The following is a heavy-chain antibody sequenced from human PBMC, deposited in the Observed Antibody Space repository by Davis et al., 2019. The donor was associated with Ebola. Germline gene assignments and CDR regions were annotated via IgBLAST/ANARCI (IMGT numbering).Heavy chain of an antibody. CDR3: ARGWLRTGLDI. J-gene: IGHJ3*02. V-gene: IGHV6-1*01. CDR2: TYYTSKWYN. D-gene: IGHD5-24*01. Sequence: HSQTLSLTCAISGDSVPGKNGAWNWIRQSPSRGLEWLGMTYYTSKWYNHYAASVKSRTTINADTSKNQFSLQLNSVTPEDTAVYYCARGWLRTGLDIWGQGTMVIVSS. CDR1: GDSVPGKNGA.